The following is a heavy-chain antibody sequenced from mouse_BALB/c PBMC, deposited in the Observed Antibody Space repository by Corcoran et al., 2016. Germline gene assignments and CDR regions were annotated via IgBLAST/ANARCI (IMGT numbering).Heavy chain of an antibody. CDR1: GYTFSSYW. CDR3: ARKYGNHYYAMDY. Sequence: QVQLQQSGAELMKPGASVKISCKATGYTFSSYWIEWVRQRPGHGLEWIGEILPGSGSTNYNEKFKGKATFTADTSSNTAYMQLSSLTSEDSAVYYCARKYGNHYYAMDYWGQGTSVTVSS. J-gene: IGHJ4*01. D-gene: IGHD2-10*02. V-gene: IGHV1-9*01. CDR2: ILPGSGST.